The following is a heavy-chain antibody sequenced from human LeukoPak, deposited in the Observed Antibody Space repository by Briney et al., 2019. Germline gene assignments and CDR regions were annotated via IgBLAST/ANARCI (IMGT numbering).Heavy chain of an antibody. D-gene: IGHD6-19*01. CDR1: IGSISGFY. CDR2: MYYTGTT. CDR3: ARLAVTGKNY. Sequence: SETLSLTCTVYIGSISGFYWTWIRQPPGKGLEWLGYMYYTGTTNYNPSLRSRVTISIDKSKNQFSLNVSSVTSADTAVYYCARLAVTGKNYWGQGTLVTVSS. V-gene: IGHV4-59*01. J-gene: IGHJ4*02.